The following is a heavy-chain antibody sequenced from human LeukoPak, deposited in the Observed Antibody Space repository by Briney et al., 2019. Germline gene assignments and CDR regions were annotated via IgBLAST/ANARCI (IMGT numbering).Heavy chain of an antibody. CDR2: ISSSSSTI. Sequence: GGSLRLSCAVSGFTFSTYSMNRVRQAPGKGLEWVSYISSSSSTIYYADSVKGRFTISRDNSKNTLYLQMNSLRAEDTAVYYCARGFRTMVRGVKYWGQGTLVTVSS. J-gene: IGHJ4*02. V-gene: IGHV3-48*01. CDR3: ARGFRTMVRGVKY. D-gene: IGHD3-10*01. CDR1: GFTFSTYS.